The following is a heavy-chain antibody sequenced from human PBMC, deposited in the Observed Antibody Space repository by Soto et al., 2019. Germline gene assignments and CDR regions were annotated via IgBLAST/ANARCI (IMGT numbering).Heavy chain of an antibody. V-gene: IGHV1-2*04. CDR1: GYTFTGYY. CDR3: AREYSSSSFPYYYYGMDV. Sequence: ASVKVSCKASGYTFTGYYMHWVRQAPGQGLEWMGWTNPNSGGTNYAQKFQGWVTMTRDTSISTAYMELSRLRSDDTAVYYCAREYSSSSFPYYYYGMDVWGQGTTVTVSS. J-gene: IGHJ6*02. D-gene: IGHD6-6*01. CDR2: TNPNSGGT.